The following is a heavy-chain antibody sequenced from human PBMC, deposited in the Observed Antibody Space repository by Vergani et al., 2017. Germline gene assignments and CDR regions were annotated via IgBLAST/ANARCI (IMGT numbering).Heavy chain of an antibody. CDR1: GYTFTGYY. Sequence: QVQLVQSGAEVKKPGASVKVSCKASGYTFTGYYMHWVRQAPGQGLEWMGWINPNSGGTNYAQKFQGRVTMTRDTSISTAYMELSRLRSDDTAVYYCARDQVKAYCGGDCYPDDAFDIWGQGTMVTVSS. CDR3: ARDQVKAYCGGDCYPDDAFDI. V-gene: IGHV1-2*02. J-gene: IGHJ3*02. CDR2: INPNSGGT. D-gene: IGHD2-21*02.